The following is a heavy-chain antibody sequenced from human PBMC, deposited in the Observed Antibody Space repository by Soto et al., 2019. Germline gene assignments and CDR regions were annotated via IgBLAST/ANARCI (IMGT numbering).Heavy chain of an antibody. J-gene: IGHJ6*02. CDR3: ARDRLYDSSGYYYPNGYYYGMDV. V-gene: IGHV1-69*06. CDR1: GGTFSSYA. CDR2: IIPIFGTA. Sequence: SVKVSCKASGGTFSSYAISWVRQAPGQGLEWMGGIIPIFGTANYAQKFQGRVTITADKSTSTAYMELSSLRSEDTAVYYCARDRLYDSSGYYYPNGYYYGMDVWGQGTTVTAP. D-gene: IGHD3-22*01.